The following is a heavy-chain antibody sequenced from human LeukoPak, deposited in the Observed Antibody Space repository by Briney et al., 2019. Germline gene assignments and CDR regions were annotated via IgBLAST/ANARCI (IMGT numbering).Heavy chain of an antibody. CDR2: IHNGGGET. J-gene: IGHJ4*02. Sequence: GGSLTLSCTASGFIFGHYVMTWVRQAPGKGLEWVSSIHNGGGETYYADAVKGRFTISRDNSKNTLYLQMNSLRTEDTAVYYCARGDYGSNSYFDYWGQGTLVTVSS. CDR1: GFIFGHYV. CDR3: ARGDYGSNSYFDY. V-gene: IGHV3-23*01. D-gene: IGHD4-23*01.